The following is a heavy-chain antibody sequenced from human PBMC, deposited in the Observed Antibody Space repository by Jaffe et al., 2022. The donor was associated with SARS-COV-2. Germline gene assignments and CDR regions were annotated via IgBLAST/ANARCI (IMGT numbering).Heavy chain of an antibody. CDR3: AKKDSETPYYYYYGMDV. CDR1: GFTFSSYG. J-gene: IGHJ6*02. CDR2: ISYDGSNK. D-gene: IGHD2-15*01. Sequence: QVQLVESGGGVVQPGRSLRLSCAASGFTFSSYGMHWVRQAPGKGLEWVAVISYDGSNKYYADSVKGRFTISRDNSKNTLYLQMNSLRAEDTAVYYCAKKDSETPYYYYYGMDVWGQGTTVTVSS. V-gene: IGHV3-30*18.